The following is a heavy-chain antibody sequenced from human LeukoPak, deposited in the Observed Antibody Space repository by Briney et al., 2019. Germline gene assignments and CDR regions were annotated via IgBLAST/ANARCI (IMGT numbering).Heavy chain of an antibody. Sequence: GGSLRLSCAASGFTFSDYYMSWIHQAPGKGLEWISYISSSGNTISYADSVKGRFTISRDNAKNSLYLQMNSLRAEDTAVYYCARAATKGYCSSTSCYKSGFDPWGQGTLVTVSS. CDR1: GFTFSDYY. V-gene: IGHV3-11*04. D-gene: IGHD2-2*02. J-gene: IGHJ5*02. CDR3: ARAATKGYCSSTSCYKSGFDP. CDR2: ISSSGNTI.